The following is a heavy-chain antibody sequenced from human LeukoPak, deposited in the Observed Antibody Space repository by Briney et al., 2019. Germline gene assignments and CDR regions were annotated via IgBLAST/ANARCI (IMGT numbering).Heavy chain of an antibody. D-gene: IGHD3-9*01. V-gene: IGHV3-33*01. CDR1: GFTFSSYG. J-gene: IGHJ5*02. CDR3: ARDRDDILTGYSLTSFWFDP. CDR2: IWYDGSNK. Sequence: PGRSLRLSCAASGFTFSSYGMHWVRQAPDKGLEWVAVIWYDGSNKYYADSVKGRFTISRDNSKNTLYLQMNSLRAEDTAVYYCARDRDDILTGYSLTSFWFDPWGQGTLVTVSS.